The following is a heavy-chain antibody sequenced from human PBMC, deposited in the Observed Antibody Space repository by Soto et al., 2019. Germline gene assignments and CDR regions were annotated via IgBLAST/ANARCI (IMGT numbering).Heavy chain of an antibody. D-gene: IGHD6-6*01. CDR1: GFSFSSYA. CDR2: ISYDGSNH. V-gene: IGHV3-30-3*01. CDR3: ARDRFAASSSGFLDY. J-gene: IGHJ4*02. Sequence: GGSLRLSCAASGFSFSSYAMHWVRQAPGKGLEWVAVISYDGSNHYYADSVKGRFTISRGNSKDTLYLQMNSLRVEDTAVYYCARDRFAASSSGFLDYWGQGARVTVSS.